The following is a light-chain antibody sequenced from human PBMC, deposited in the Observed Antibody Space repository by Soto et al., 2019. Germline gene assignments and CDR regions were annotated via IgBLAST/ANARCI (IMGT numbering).Light chain of an antibody. Sequence: EIVLTQSPGTLSLSPGERATLSCRASQSVSNNLAWYQQNPGQTPRLLIYAASSRATGIPDRVSGSGSGTDFTLTTTRLEPDDFAVYYCQQYGSSPRTFGQGTKVEIK. V-gene: IGKV3-20*01. CDR1: QSVSNN. J-gene: IGKJ2*01. CDR3: QQYGSSPRT. CDR2: AAS.